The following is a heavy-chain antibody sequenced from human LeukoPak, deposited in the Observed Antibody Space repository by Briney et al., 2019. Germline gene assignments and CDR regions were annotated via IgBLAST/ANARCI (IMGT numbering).Heavy chain of an antibody. V-gene: IGHV3-48*03. Sequence: GGSLRLSCAASGFTFSSYEMNWVRQAPGKGLEWVSYISSSGSTIYYADSVKGRFTISRDNAKNSLYLQMNSLRAEDTAVYYCARVGRNRAVAGYYFDYWGQGTLVTVSS. CDR2: ISSSGSTI. J-gene: IGHJ4*02. D-gene: IGHD6-19*01. CDR3: ARVGRNRAVAGYYFDY. CDR1: GFTFSSYE.